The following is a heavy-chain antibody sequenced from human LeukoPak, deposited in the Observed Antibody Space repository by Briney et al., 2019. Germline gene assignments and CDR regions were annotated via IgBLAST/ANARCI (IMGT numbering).Heavy chain of an antibody. V-gene: IGHV3-30*03. Sequence: PGGSLRLSCAASGFTFSSYGMHWVRQAPGKGLEWVAVISYDGSNKYYADSVKGRFTISRDNSKNTLYLQMNSLRAEDTAVYYCARVPTGSYGLYYFDYWGQGTLVTVSS. CDR3: ARVPTGSYGLYYFDY. D-gene: IGHD5-18*01. J-gene: IGHJ4*02. CDR1: GFTFSSYG. CDR2: ISYDGSNK.